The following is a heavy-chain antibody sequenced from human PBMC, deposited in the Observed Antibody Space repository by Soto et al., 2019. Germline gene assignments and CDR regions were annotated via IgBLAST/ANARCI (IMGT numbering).Heavy chain of an antibody. J-gene: IGHJ1*01. V-gene: IGHV3-9*01. CDR2: INWNSGSI. CDR1: GFTFDDYA. CDR3: VKDESINWYSGHFRH. Sequence: GGSLRLSCAASGFTFDDYAMHWVRQVPGKGLEWVSGINWNSGSIGYGDSVKGRFAISRDNAKNSLHQQMNSLSAEDTAFYYCVKDESINWYSGHFRHWGQGTLVTVSS. D-gene: IGHD6-13*01.